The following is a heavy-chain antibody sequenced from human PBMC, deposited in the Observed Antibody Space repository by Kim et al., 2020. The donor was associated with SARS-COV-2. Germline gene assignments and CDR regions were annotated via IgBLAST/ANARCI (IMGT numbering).Heavy chain of an antibody. Sequence: SETLSLTCTDSGGSISSSSYYWGWIRQPPGKGLEWIGSIYYSGSTYYNPSLKSRVTISVDTSKNQFSLKLSSVTAADTAVYYCARLNYYDSSGYYEFDYWGQGTLVTVSS. J-gene: IGHJ4*02. CDR3: ARLNYYDSSGYYEFDY. CDR2: IYYSGST. D-gene: IGHD3-22*01. CDR1: GGSISSSSYY. V-gene: IGHV4-39*01.